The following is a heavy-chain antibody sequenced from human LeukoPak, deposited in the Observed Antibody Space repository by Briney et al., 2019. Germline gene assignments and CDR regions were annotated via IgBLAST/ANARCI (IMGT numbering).Heavy chain of an antibody. V-gene: IGHV3-30-3*01. J-gene: IGHJ4*02. CDR3: ARDVSSSWSRPGDY. CDR1: GFTFSSYA. Sequence: GGSLRLSCAASGFTFSSYAMHWVRQAPGKGLEWVAVISYDGSNKYYADFVKGRFTISRDNSKNTLYLQMNSLRAEDTAVYYCARDVSSSWSRPGDYWGQGTLVTVSS. D-gene: IGHD6-13*01. CDR2: ISYDGSNK.